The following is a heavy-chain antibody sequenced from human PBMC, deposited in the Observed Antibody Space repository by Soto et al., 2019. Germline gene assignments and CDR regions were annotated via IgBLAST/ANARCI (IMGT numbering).Heavy chain of an antibody. Sequence: SETLSLTCTVSGDSISTFYWGWMRQSPGKELEWIGYVYYTGSTNYNPSLKSRVTISVDRSKNQFSLKLTSANAADTAVYYCARGRTVRNYADDSSDYFYFFDYWGQGXQVTVSS. CDR1: GDSISTFY. J-gene: IGHJ4*02. D-gene: IGHD3-22*01. CDR2: VYYTGST. V-gene: IGHV4-59*01. CDR3: ARGRTVRNYADDSSDYFYFFDY.